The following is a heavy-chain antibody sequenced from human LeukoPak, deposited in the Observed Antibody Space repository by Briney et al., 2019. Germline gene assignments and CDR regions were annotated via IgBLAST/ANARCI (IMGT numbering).Heavy chain of an antibody. D-gene: IGHD3-22*01. V-gene: IGHV1-69*05. CDR2: IIPIFGTA. CDR3: ASWARGYDSSGYYYYFDY. J-gene: IGHJ4*02. Sequence: ASVTVSCKASGGTFISYAISWVRQAPGQGLEWMGGIIPIFGTANYAQKFQGRVTITTDESTSTAYMELSSLRSEDTAVYYCASWARGYDSSGYYYYFDYWGQGTLVTVSS. CDR1: GGTFISYA.